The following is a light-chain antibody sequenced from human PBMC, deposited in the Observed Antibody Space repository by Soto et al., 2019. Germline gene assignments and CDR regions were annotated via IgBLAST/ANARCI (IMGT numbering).Light chain of an antibody. CDR1: QSVSRN. CDR2: GAS. J-gene: IGKJ2*01. Sequence: EIVMTQSPGTLSVSPGERATLSCRASQSVSRNLAWYQQKRGQAPRLLIYGASTRATGIPARFSGSGSGTEFTLTISSLQSEDFAVYYCQQYNNLPQTLGQGTKLEIK. V-gene: IGKV3-15*01. CDR3: QQYNNLPQT.